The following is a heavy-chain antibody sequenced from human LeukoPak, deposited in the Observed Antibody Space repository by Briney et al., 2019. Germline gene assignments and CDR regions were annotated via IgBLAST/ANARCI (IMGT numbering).Heavy chain of an antibody. D-gene: IGHD2-15*01. J-gene: IGHJ6*02. CDR3: ARDPPRIVVVVAATNYYGMDV. CDR1: GYTFTSYG. Sequence: ASVKVSCKASGYTFTSYGISWVRQAPGQGDEWMGWISAYNGNTNYAQKLQGRVTMTTDTSTSTAYMELRSLRSDDTAVYYCARDPPRIVVVVAATNYYGMDVWGQGTTVTVSS. CDR2: ISAYNGNT. V-gene: IGHV1-18*01.